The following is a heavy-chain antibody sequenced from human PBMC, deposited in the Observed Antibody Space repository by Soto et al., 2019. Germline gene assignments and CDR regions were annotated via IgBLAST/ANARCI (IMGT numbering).Heavy chain of an antibody. D-gene: IGHD2-2*01. Sequence: QVQLVESGGGVVQPGRSLRLSCAASGFTFSSYGMHWVRQAPGKGLEWVAVIWYDGSNKYYADSVKGRFTICRDNSKNTLYLQMNSLRAEDTAVYYCARDSDDCSSTSCPNWFDPWGQGTLVTVSS. CDR2: IWYDGSNK. J-gene: IGHJ5*02. CDR3: ARDSDDCSSTSCPNWFDP. CDR1: GFTFSSYG. V-gene: IGHV3-33*01.